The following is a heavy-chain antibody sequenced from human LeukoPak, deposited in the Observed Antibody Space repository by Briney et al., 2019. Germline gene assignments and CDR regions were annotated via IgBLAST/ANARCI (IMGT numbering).Heavy chain of an antibody. Sequence: GGSLRLSCAASGFTFSSYAMSWVRQAPGKGLEWVSAISGSGGSTYYADSVKGRFTISRDNSKSTLYLQMNSLRAEDTAMYYCAKGTKPVMTIPDYWGQGILVTVSS. CDR1: GFTFSSYA. J-gene: IGHJ4*02. V-gene: IGHV3-23*01. D-gene: IGHD1/OR15-1a*01. CDR2: ISGSGGST. CDR3: AKGTKPVMTIPDY.